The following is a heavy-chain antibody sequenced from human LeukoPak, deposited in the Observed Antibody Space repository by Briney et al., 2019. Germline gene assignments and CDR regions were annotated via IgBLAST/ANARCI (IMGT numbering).Heavy chain of an antibody. D-gene: IGHD3-10*01. Sequence: SETLSLTCAVYGGSFSGYYWSWIRQPPGKGLEWIGEINHSGSTNYNPSLKSRVTISVDTSKNQFSLKLSSVTAADTAVYYCAKDTGPWFLRGAPDIWGQGTMVTVSS. CDR1: GGSFSGYY. J-gene: IGHJ3*02. CDR3: AKDTGPWFLRGAPDI. V-gene: IGHV4-34*01. CDR2: INHSGST.